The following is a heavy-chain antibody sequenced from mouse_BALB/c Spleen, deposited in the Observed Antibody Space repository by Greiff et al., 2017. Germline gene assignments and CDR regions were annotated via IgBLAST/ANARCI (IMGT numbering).Heavy chain of an antibody. D-gene: IGHD2-2*01. Sequence: QLQQSGPELVKPGASVKMSCKASGYTFTSYVMHWVKQKPGQGLEWIGYINPYNDGTKYNEKFKGKATLTSDKSSSTAYMELSSLTSEDSAVYYCARKEDYGYDWFAYWGQGTLVTVSA. J-gene: IGHJ3*01. CDR1: GYTFTSYV. V-gene: IGHV1-14*01. CDR3: ARKEDYGYDWFAY. CDR2: INPYNDGT.